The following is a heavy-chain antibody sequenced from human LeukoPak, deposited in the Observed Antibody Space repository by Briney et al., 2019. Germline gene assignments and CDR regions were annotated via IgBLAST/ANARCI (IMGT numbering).Heavy chain of an antibody. D-gene: IGHD3-22*01. CDR1: GFTFSSYA. Sequence: GGSLRLSCAASGFTFSSYAMSWVRQAPGKGLEWVSAISGSGGSTYYADSVKGRFTISRDNSKNTLYLQMNSLRAEDTAVYYCARGPDSSGYLYYFDYWGQGTLVTVSS. CDR2: ISGSGGST. V-gene: IGHV3-23*01. CDR3: ARGPDSSGYLYYFDY. J-gene: IGHJ4*02.